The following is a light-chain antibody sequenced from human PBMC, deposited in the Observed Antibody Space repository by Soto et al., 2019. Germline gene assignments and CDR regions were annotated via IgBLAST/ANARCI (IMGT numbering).Light chain of an antibody. CDR3: QQYNNWPAKT. CDR2: GAS. CDR1: QSVSIN. V-gene: IGKV3-15*01. J-gene: IGKJ2*01. Sequence: EIVMTQSPATRSLSPVERATLSCRASQSVSINLAWYQQKPGQAPRLLIYGASTRATGIPARFSGSGSVTEFTLTISSLQSEDFEVYYCQQYNNWPAKTFGQGTKLEIK.